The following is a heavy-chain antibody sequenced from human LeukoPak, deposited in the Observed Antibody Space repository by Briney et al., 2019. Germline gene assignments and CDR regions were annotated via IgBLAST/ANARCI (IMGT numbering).Heavy chain of an antibody. Sequence: GGSLRLSCAASGFTFSSYAMNWVRQAPGKGLQWVSYISPSSSSIYYADSVKGRFTISRDNAKNSLYLQMNSLRAEDTAVYYCARGDSSGWYVPQFDYWGQGTLVTVSS. CDR3: ARGDSSGWYVPQFDY. CDR2: ISPSSSSI. V-gene: IGHV3-21*05. J-gene: IGHJ4*02. D-gene: IGHD6-19*01. CDR1: GFTFSSYA.